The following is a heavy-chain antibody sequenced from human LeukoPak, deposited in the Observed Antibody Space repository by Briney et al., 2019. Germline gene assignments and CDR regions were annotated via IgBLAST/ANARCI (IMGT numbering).Heavy chain of an antibody. V-gene: IGHV1-8*02. D-gene: IGHD6-13*01. Sequence: ASVKVSCKASGYTFTSYYMHWVRQAPGQGLEWMGWMNPNSGNTGYAQKFQGRVTMTRNTSISTAYMELSSLRSEDTAVYYCARGGRSSPGGFDYWGQGTLVTVSS. CDR2: MNPNSGNT. CDR1: GYTFTSYY. J-gene: IGHJ4*02. CDR3: ARGGRSSPGGFDY.